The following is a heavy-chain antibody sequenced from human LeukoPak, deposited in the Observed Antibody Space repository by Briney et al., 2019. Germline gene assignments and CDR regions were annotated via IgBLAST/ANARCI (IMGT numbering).Heavy chain of an antibody. CDR1: GGSFSGFY. CDR3: GRSGSTAFDY. D-gene: IGHD1-26*01. Sequence: SETLSLTCTVSGGSFSGFYWSWIRQPPGKGLEWIGYIYYSGSTSYNPSLKSRVTISVDTSKNQFSLNLSSVTAADTAVYYCGRSGSTAFDYWGQGTLVTVSS. V-gene: IGHV4-59*01. J-gene: IGHJ4*02. CDR2: IYYSGST.